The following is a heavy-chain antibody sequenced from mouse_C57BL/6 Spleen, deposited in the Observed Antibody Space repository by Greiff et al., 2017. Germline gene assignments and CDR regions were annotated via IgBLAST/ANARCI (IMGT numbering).Heavy chain of an antibody. D-gene: IGHD1-1*01. Sequence: QVQLQQPGAELVRPGSSVKLSCKASGYTFTSYWMHWVKQRPIQGLEWIGSIDPSDSETHYNQKFKDKATLTVDKSSSTAYMQLSSLTSEDSAVYYCARRYGSGMDYWGQGTSVTVSS. CDR3: ARRYGSGMDY. CDR2: IDPSDSET. CDR1: GYTFTSYW. V-gene: IGHV1-52*01. J-gene: IGHJ4*01.